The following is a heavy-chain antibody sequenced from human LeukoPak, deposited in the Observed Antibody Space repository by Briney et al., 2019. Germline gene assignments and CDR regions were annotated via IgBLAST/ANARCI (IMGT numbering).Heavy chain of an antibody. V-gene: IGHV3-15*01. Sequence: GGSLRLSCAASGFTFSNAWMSRVRRAPGKGLDWVGRIKTKTNGGTADYSPPVKGRFTISRDDSKNTLYLQMNSLKTDDTAVYYCATEGFTYGYHGIDIWGQGTIVTVSS. J-gene: IGHJ3*02. CDR2: IKTKTNGGTA. CDR1: GFTFSNAW. CDR3: ATEGFTYGYHGIDI. D-gene: IGHD5-18*01.